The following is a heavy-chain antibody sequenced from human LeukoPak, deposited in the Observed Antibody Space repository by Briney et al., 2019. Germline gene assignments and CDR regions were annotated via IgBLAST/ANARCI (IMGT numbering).Heavy chain of an antibody. CDR3: ARAGDTAMAYRAAAFDI. CDR1: GGTFSSYA. V-gene: IGHV1-69*05. D-gene: IGHD5-18*01. CDR2: IIPIFGTA. J-gene: IGHJ3*02. Sequence: SVKVSCKASGGTFSSYAISWVRQAPGQGLEWLGRIIPIFGTANYAQKFQGRVTITTDESTSTAYMELSSLRSEDTAVYYCARAGDTAMAYRAAAFDIWGQGTMVTVSS.